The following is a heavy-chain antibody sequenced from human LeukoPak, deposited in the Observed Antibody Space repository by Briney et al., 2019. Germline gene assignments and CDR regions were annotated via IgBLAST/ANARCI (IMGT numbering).Heavy chain of an antibody. D-gene: IGHD6-13*01. V-gene: IGHV3-64D*06. CDR3: LKDRSGYSSSWYGRWNWFDP. J-gene: IGHJ5*02. CDR2: ISSNGGST. Sequence: GGSLRLSCSASGFTFSNYAMHWARQAPGKGLEYVSAISSNGGSTYYADSVKGRFTISRDNSKNTLYLQMSSLRAEDTAVYYCLKDRSGYSSSWYGRWNWFDPWGQGTLVTVSS. CDR1: GFTFSNYA.